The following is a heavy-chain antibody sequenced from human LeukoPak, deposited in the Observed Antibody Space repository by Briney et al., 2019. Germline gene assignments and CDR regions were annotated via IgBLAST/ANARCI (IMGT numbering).Heavy chain of an antibody. J-gene: IGHJ5*02. CDR2: IDPSDSYT. CDR3: ARHSLGYCSGGSCYWFDP. Sequence: TGESLKISCKGSGYSFTSYWISWVRQMRGKGLEWMGRIDPSDSYTNYSPSFQGHVTISADKSISTAYLQWSSLKASDTAMYYCARHSLGYCSGGSCYWFDPWGQGTLVTVSS. V-gene: IGHV5-10-1*01. D-gene: IGHD2-15*01. CDR1: GYSFTSYW.